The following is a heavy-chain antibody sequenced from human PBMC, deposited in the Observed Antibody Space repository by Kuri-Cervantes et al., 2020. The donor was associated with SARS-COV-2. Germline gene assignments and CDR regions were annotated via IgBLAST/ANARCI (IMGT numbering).Heavy chain of an antibody. CDR3: ASRGVMVERASEADLYY. J-gene: IGHJ4*02. Sequence: GESLKIYCAASGFTFSSYGMHWVRQVPGKGLEGVAVISYDGSNKYYADSVKGRFTISRDNSKNTLYLQMNSLRAEDTAVYYCASRGVMVERASEADLYYWGRGTLVTVSS. CDR1: GFTFSSYG. CDR2: ISYDGSNK. D-gene: IGHD5-24*01. V-gene: IGHV3-30*03.